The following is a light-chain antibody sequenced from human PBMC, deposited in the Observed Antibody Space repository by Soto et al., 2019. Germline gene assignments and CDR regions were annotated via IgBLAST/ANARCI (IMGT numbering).Light chain of an antibody. CDR1: SSDVGGYNY. CDR2: DVN. V-gene: IGLV2-14*03. CDR3: SSYTSSSTRLV. Sequence: QSALTQPASVSGSPGQSITISCTGTSSDVGGYNYVSWYQHHPDKAPKLMIYDVNNRPSGVSNRFSGSKSGNTASLTISGIQDEDEDAYYCSSYTSSSTRLVFGGGTKLTVL. J-gene: IGLJ2*01.